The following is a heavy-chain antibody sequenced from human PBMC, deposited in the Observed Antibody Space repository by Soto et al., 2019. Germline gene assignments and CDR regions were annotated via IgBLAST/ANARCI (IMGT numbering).Heavy chain of an antibody. CDR1: GGSVSIGSYY. D-gene: IGHD3-10*01. CDR3: ARSDRGYYGSVSSPFDY. J-gene: IGHJ4*02. Sequence: SEALPLTCTVSGGSVSIGSYYWSWIRQPPGKGLEWIGYIYYSGSTNYNPSLKSRVTISVDTSKNQFSLKLSSVTAADTAVYYCARSDRGYYGSVSSPFDYWGQGTLITLYS. CDR2: IYYSGST. V-gene: IGHV4-61*01.